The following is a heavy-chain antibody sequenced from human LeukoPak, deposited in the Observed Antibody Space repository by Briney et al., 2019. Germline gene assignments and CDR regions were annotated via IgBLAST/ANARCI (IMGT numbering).Heavy chain of an antibody. J-gene: IGHJ4*02. CDR1: GGSFCGYY. CDR3: ARADFSTGYSSGARRIDY. D-gene: IGHD6-19*01. V-gene: IGHV4-34*01. Sequence: PSETLSLTCAVYGGSFCGYYWSWIRQPPGKGLEWIGEINHSGSTNYNPSLKSRVTISVDTSKNQFSLKLSSVTAADTAVYYCARADFSTGYSSGARRIDYWGQGTLVTVSS. CDR2: INHSGST.